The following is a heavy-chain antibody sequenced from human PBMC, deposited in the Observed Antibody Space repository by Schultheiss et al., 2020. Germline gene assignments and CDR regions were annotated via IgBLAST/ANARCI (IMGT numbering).Heavy chain of an antibody. J-gene: IGHJ2*01. CDR2: IYTSGST. CDR3: ARTGNWYFDL. CDR1: GGSISSYY. Sequence: SETLSLTCTVSGGSISSYYWSWIRQPPGKGLEWIGRIYTSGSTYYNPSLKSRVTISVDTSKNQFSLKLSSVTAADTAVYYCARTGNWYFDLWGRGTLVTVSS. V-gene: IGHV4-4*08. D-gene: IGHD7-27*01.